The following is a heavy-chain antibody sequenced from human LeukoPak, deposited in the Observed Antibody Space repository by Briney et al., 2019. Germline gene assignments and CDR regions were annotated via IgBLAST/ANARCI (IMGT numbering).Heavy chain of an antibody. J-gene: IGHJ3*02. D-gene: IGHD2-15*01. V-gene: IGHV4-34*01. CDR3: ARVVVVAANAFDI. CDR1: GGSFSGYY. CDR2: INHSGST. Sequence: PSETLSLTCAVYGGSFSGYYWSWIRQPPGKGLEWIGEINHSGSTSYNPSLKSRVTISVDTSKNQFSLKLSSVTAADTAVYYCARVVVVAANAFDIWGQGTMVTVSS.